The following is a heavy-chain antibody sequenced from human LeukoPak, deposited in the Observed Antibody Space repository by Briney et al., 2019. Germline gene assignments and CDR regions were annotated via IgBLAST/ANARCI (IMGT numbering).Heavy chain of an antibody. Sequence: ASVKVSCKASGYTFTSYDINWVRQATGQGLEWMGWMNPNSGNTGYAQKFQGRVTMTRNTSISTAYMELSSLRSEDTAVYYCARGRRAAARPYYYYYMDVWGKGTTVTVSS. CDR3: ARGRRAAARPYYYYYMDV. V-gene: IGHV1-8*01. CDR1: GYTFTSYD. J-gene: IGHJ6*03. D-gene: IGHD6-6*01. CDR2: MNPNSGNT.